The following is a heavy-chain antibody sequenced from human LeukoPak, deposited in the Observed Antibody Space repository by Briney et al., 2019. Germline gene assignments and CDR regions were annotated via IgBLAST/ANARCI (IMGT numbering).Heavy chain of an antibody. V-gene: IGHV4-61*02. CDR1: GGSISSSSYY. Sequence: SETLSLTCTVSGGSISSSSYYWSWIRQPAGKGLEWIGRIYTSGSTNYNPSLKSRVTMSVDTSKNQFSLKLSSVTAADTAVYYCARETMVRGVIITIGYYYYYMDVWGKGTTVTISS. CDR3: ARETMVRGVIITIGYYYYYMDV. D-gene: IGHD3-10*01. J-gene: IGHJ6*03. CDR2: IYTSGST.